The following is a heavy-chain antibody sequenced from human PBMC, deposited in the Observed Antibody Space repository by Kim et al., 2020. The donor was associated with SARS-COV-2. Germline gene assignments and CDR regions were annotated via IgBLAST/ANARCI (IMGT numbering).Heavy chain of an antibody. V-gene: IGHV3-21*01. D-gene: IGHD3-10*01. CDR2: ISSSSSYI. CDR1: GFTFSSYS. CDR3: ARDGLLWFGEDAFDI. J-gene: IGHJ3*02. Sequence: GGSLRLSCAASGFTFSSYSMNWVRQAPGKGLEWVSSISSSSSYIYYADSVKGRFTISRDNAKNSLYLQMNSLRAEDTAVYYCARDGLLWFGEDAFDIWGQGTMVTVSS.